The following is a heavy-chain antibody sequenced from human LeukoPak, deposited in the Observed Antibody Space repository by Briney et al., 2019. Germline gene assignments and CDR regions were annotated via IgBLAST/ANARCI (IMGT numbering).Heavy chain of an antibody. J-gene: IGHJ4*02. CDR3: ARSKVAGTSDY. CDR2: ISTSSSYI. V-gene: IGHV3-21*01. D-gene: IGHD6-19*01. Sequence: GGSLRLSRAASGFTFSSYNMNWVRQAPGKGLEWVSTISTSSSYIYYADSVRGRFTISRDNGKNSLYLQMSSLRAEDTAVYYCARSKVAGTSDYWGQGTLVAVSS. CDR1: GFTFSSYN.